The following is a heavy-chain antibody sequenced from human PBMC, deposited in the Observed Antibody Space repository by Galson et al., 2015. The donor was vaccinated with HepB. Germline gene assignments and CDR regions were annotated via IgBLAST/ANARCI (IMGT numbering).Heavy chain of an antibody. V-gene: IGHV1-46*01. J-gene: IGHJ4*02. CDR3: AREPYYYDSSGYHDY. D-gene: IGHD3-22*01. Sequence: SVKVSCKASGYTFTSYHMHWVRQAPGQGLEWMGIINPSGGSTSYAQKFQGRVTMTRDTSTSTVYMELSSLRSEDTAVYYCAREPYYYDSSGYHDYWGQGTLVTVSS. CDR1: GYTFTSYH. CDR2: INPSGGST.